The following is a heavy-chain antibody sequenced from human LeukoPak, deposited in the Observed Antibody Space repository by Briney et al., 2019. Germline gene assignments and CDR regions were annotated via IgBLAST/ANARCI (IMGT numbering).Heavy chain of an antibody. Sequence: GSLRLSCAASGFTFSSYWMSWVRQAPGKGLEWVANIKQDGSEKYYVDSVKGRFTISRDNAKNSLYLQMNTLRAEDTAVYYCIYTSSGGTFDYWGQGTLVTVSS. D-gene: IGHD6-6*01. CDR2: IKQDGSEK. V-gene: IGHV3-7*01. CDR3: IYTSSGGTFDY. J-gene: IGHJ4*02. CDR1: GFTFSSYW.